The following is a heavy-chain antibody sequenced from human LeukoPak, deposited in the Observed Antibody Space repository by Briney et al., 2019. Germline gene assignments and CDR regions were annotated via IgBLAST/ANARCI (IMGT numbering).Heavy chain of an antibody. CDR3: ARKVGDY. CDR2: INQDASVS. J-gene: IGHJ4*02. CDR1: GLTFSDYW. Sequence: GGSPRLSCAASGLTFSDYWMSWVRQAPGQGLEWVANINQDASVSHYIDSVKGRFTISRDNAKNSLFLQMNRLRAEDTALYYCARKVGDYWGQGTLVTVSS. D-gene: IGHD3-16*01. V-gene: IGHV3-7*01.